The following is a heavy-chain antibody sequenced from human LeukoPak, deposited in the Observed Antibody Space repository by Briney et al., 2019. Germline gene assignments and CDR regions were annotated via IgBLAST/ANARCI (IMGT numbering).Heavy chain of an antibody. CDR2: INPSGGST. J-gene: IGHJ4*02. Sequence: ASVTVSCKASGYTFKNYAISWVRQAPGQGLEWMGIINPSGGSTTYAQKFQGRVTMTRDTSTSTVYMELSSLRSEDTAVYYCARGGVLRLLEHLDYWGQGTLVTVSS. D-gene: IGHD3-3*01. CDR1: GYTFKNYA. CDR3: ARGGVLRLLEHLDY. V-gene: IGHV1-46*02.